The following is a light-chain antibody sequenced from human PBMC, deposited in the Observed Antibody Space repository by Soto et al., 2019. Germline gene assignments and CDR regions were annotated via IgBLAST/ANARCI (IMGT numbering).Light chain of an antibody. J-gene: IGLJ1*01. CDR2: DVS. V-gene: IGLV2-14*01. Sequence: QSALTQPASVSGSPGQSVTISCTGTSSDVGGYNYVSWYQQHPGKAPKLMIYDVSNRPSGVSNRFSGSKSGNTASLTISGLQADDDADYSCCSHTCYSSRLDVFGTGTKLTVL. CDR1: SSDVGGYNY. CDR3: CSHTCYSSRLDV.